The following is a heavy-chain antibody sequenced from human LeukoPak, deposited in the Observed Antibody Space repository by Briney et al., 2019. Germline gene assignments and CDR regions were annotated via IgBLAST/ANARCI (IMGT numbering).Heavy chain of an antibody. CDR3: AKEETLTGTFDY. Sequence: GGSLRLSCAASGFTFSSYGMHWVRQAPGEGLEWVAVISYDGSNKYYADSVKGRFTISRDNSKNTLYLQMNSLRAEDTAVYYCAKEETLTGTFDYWGQGTLVTVSS. CDR1: GFTFSSYG. CDR2: ISYDGSNK. J-gene: IGHJ4*02. V-gene: IGHV3-30*18. D-gene: IGHD7-27*01.